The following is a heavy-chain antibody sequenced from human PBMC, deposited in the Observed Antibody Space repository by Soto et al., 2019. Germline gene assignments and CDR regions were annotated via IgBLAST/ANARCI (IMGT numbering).Heavy chain of an antibody. CDR1: GFNVSSYA. D-gene: IGHD3-9*01. CDR3: ASVDARYDVLTAFYFDP. CDR2: ISGNCGGA. J-gene: IGHJ4*02. V-gene: IGHV3-23*01. Sequence: PGGSLSLTCSASGFNVSSYAMSWVRQAPGRGQECVSGISGNCGGAYYADSLQGRFTTSRDNSTNTQNLQMNGLRTEEDAAYFYASVDARYDVLTAFYFDPWGKGTLVTVSS.